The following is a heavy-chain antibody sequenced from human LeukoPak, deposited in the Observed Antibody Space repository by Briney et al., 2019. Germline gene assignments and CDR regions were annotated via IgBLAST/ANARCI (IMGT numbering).Heavy chain of an antibody. D-gene: IGHD6-13*01. CDR3: ARSGGLYTSTWYFHR. Sequence: SETLSLTCTVSGGSISSYYWSWLRQPPGKGLEWIGYIYYSGSTIHNPSLKSRVTISVNTSKNQFSLQLTSVTAADTAVYYCARSGGLYTSTWYFHRWGQGTLVTVSS. V-gene: IGHV4-59*01. CDR1: GGSISSYY. CDR2: IYYSGST. J-gene: IGHJ1*01.